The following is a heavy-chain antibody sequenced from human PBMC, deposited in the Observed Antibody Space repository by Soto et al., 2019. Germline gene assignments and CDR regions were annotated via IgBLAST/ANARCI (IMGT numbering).Heavy chain of an antibody. CDR3: ARRGYSYGVALNYYYYGMDV. V-gene: IGHV5-10-1*03. Sequence: EVQLVQSGAEVKKPGESLRISCKGSGYSFTSYWISWVRQMPGKGLEWMGRIDPSDSYTNYSPSFQGHVTISADKSISTAYLQWSSLKASDTAMYYCARRGYSYGVALNYYYYGMDVWGQGTTVTVSS. CDR2: IDPSDSYT. CDR1: GYSFTSYW. D-gene: IGHD5-18*01. J-gene: IGHJ6*02.